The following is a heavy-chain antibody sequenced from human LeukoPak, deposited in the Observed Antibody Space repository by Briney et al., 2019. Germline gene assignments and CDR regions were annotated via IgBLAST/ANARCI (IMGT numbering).Heavy chain of an antibody. CDR3: AKDKYDFWSGPESYYYYYMDV. Sequence: GGSLRLSCAASGFTFDDYAMHWVRQAPGKGLEWVSLISWDGGSTYYADPVKGRFTISRDNSKNSLYLQMNSLRAEDTALYYCAKDKYDFWSGPESYYYYYMDVWGKGTTVTVSS. V-gene: IGHV3-43D*03. D-gene: IGHD3-3*01. J-gene: IGHJ6*03. CDR2: ISWDGGST. CDR1: GFTFDDYA.